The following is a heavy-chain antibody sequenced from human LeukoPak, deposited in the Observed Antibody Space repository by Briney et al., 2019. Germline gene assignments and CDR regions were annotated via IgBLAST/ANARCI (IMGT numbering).Heavy chain of an antibody. CDR1: GFTFSSFG. J-gene: IGHJ5*02. CDR2: ICYDASDR. Sequence: GRSLTLSCAASGFTFSSFGMHWVRQAPGKGLEWVAVICYDASDRYYADSVKGRFTISRDNSKNTLFLQMNSLRDDDTAVYYCVRGVGVSRFNYFDPWGQGTLVVVSS. CDR3: VRGVGVSRFNYFDP. D-gene: IGHD5-24*01. V-gene: IGHV3-33*01.